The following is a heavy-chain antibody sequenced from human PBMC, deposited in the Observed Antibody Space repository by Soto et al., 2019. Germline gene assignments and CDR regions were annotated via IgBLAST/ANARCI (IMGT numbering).Heavy chain of an antibody. D-gene: IGHD6-13*01. J-gene: IGHJ4*02. V-gene: IGHV3-53*01. Sequence: EVQLVESGGGLIQPGGSLRLSCAASGFSVSSRHMHWVRQAPGKGLEWVSVIYSGGSTYYADSVKGRFTISRDNSKNTLYLQMNSLRAEDSAVYHCARDLGSPDDYWGQGTLVTVSS. CDR1: GFSVSSRH. CDR2: IYSGGST. CDR3: ARDLGSPDDY.